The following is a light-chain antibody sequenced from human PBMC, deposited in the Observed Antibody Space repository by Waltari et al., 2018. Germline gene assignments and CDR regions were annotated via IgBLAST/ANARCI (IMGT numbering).Light chain of an antibody. CDR1: SSNAGTHY. CDR2: KDD. V-gene: IGLV1-47*01. CDR3: ATWDDSLRGWV. J-gene: IGLJ3*02. Sequence: QSVLTQPPSVSGTPGQRITIPCSGTSSNAGTHYVPWYQQLSGTAPKLLIYKDDRRPSGVPDRFSGSKSGTSASLAISGLRSEDEADYHCATWDDSLRGWVFGGMTKLTVL.